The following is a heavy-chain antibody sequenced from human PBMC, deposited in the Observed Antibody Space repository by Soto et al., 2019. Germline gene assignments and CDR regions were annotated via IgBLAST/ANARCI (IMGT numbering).Heavy chain of an antibody. CDR1: GGSVSRRGYS. CDR3: ARVGLRIVQSTWFDP. V-gene: IGHV4-30-2*01. Sequence: PSETLSLTCAVSGGSVSRRGYSWSWFRQPPGKGLEWIGYIWHTGSSFYNPSLRGRVTIPVDRSKNQFSLKLTSVSAADTAVYYCARVGLRIVQSTWFDPWGQGTLVTVSS. J-gene: IGHJ5*02. CDR2: IWHTGSS. D-gene: IGHD3-22*01.